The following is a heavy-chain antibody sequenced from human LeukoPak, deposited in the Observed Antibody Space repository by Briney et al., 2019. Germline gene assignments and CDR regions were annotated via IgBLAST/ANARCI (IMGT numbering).Heavy chain of an antibody. J-gene: IGHJ4*02. CDR1: GFTFSSYE. V-gene: IGHV3-48*03. CDR2: ISSSGSTI. Sequence: GGPLRLSCAASGFTFSSYEMNWVRQAPGKGLEWVSYISSSGSTIYYADSVKGRFTISRDNAKNSLYLQMNSLRAEDTAVYYCARVGCSGGSCRFGNYFDYWGQGTLVTVSS. D-gene: IGHD2-15*01. CDR3: ARVGCSGGSCRFGNYFDY.